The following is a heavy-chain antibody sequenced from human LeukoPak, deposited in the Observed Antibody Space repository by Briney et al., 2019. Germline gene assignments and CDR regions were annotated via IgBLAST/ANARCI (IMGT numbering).Heavy chain of an antibody. CDR3: ARELSYGPRAGDY. D-gene: IGHD1-7*01. CDR2: IYGDSDT. J-gene: IGHJ4*02. CDR1: GYIFTYYW. V-gene: IGHV5-51*01. Sequence: GESLKISCKASGYIFTYYWIGWVRQMPGKGLGWMGIIYGDSDTRYSPSFQGQVTISADTSINTAYLEWSSLKASDSAMYYCARELSYGPRAGDYWGQGTLVTVSS.